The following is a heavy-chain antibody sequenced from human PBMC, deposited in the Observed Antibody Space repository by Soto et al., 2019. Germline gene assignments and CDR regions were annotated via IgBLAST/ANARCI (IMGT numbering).Heavy chain of an antibody. CDR1: GFIFDNYA. CDR2: ISGSGHAT. D-gene: IGHD3-22*01. Sequence: EVRLLESGGGAVPPGASARLSCRTSGFIFDNYAMSWVRQSPARGLEWVAAISGSGHATYYTQSVRGRFTISRDKSKKTVLLQMNNLRTEDTAIYYCANGRYFDSSGGCANYWGLGTLVTVS. CDR3: ANGRYFDSSGGCANY. J-gene: IGHJ4*02. V-gene: IGHV3-23*01.